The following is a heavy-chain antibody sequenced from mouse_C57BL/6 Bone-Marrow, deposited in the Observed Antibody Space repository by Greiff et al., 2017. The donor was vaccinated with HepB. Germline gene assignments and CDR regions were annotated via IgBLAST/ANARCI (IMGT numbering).Heavy chain of an antibody. CDR1: GFTFSSYA. CDR2: ISDGGSYT. J-gene: IGHJ2*01. V-gene: IGHV5-4*01. CDR3: ARDYYGKDFDY. Sequence: EVKVVESGGGLVQPGGSLKLSCAASGFTFSSYAMSWVRQTPEKRLEWVATISDGGSYTYYPDNVKGRFTISRDNAKNNLYLQMSHLKSEDTAMYYCARDYYGKDFDYWGQGTTLTVSS. D-gene: IGHD1-1*01.